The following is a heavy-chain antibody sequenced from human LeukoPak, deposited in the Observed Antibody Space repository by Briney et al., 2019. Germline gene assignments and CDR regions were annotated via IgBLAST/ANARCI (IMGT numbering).Heavy chain of an antibody. CDR2: MNIDGSEK. CDR3: ARDPVEWELLLDC. D-gene: IGHD1-26*01. CDR1: GFTFSNYW. Sequence: GGSLRLSCAASGFTFSNYWMGWVRQAPGKRPEWVANMNIDGSEKYYADSVKGRFTISRDNARNSVYLQMNSLRDEDTAVYYCARDPVEWELLLDCWGQGTLVTVSS. V-gene: IGHV3-7*01. J-gene: IGHJ4*02.